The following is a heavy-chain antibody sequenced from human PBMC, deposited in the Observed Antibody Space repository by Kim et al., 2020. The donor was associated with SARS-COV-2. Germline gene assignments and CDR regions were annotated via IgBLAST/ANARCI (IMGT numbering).Heavy chain of an antibody. CDR1: GFTFSSYA. CDR2: IYSGGSST. V-gene: IGHV3-23*03. D-gene: IGHD6-13*01. J-gene: IGHJ6*02. Sequence: GGSLRLSCAASGFTFSSYAMSWVRQAPGKGLEWVSVIYSGGSSTYYADSVKGRFTISRDNSKNTLYLQMNSLRAEDTAVYYCAKDALVGSSSWYVASADYDYGMDVWGQGTTVTVSS. CDR3: AKDALVGSSSWYVASADYDYGMDV.